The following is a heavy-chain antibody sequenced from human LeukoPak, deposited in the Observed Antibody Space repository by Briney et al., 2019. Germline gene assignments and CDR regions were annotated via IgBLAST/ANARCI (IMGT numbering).Heavy chain of an antibody. V-gene: IGHV1-24*01. CDR1: GYTLTELS. D-gene: IGHD2-2*02. CDR2: FDPEDGET. J-gene: IGHJ4*02. CDR3: ARGNRYCSSTSCYTSAPYYFDY. Sequence: ASVKVSCKVSGYTLTELSMHWVRQAPGKGLEWMGGFDPEDGETIYAQKFQGRVTMTEDTSTDTAYMELSSLRSEDTAVYYCARGNRYCSSTSCYTSAPYYFDYWGQGTLVTVSS.